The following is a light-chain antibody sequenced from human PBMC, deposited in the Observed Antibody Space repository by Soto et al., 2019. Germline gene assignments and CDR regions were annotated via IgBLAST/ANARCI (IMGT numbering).Light chain of an antibody. CDR3: QQYGSSGT. CDR1: QSVSNNY. Sequence: EIVLTQSPGTLSLSPGERATLSCMASQSVSNNYLAWYHQKPGQAPRLLIYGASNRATGIPDRFSGSGSGTDFTLTISRLEPEDFAVYYCQQYGSSGTFGQGTKVDIK. CDR2: GAS. J-gene: IGKJ1*01. V-gene: IGKV3-20*01.